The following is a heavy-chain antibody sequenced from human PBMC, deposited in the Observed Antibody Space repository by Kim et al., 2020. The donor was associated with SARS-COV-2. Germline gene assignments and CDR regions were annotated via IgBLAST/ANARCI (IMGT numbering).Heavy chain of an antibody. Sequence: GGSLRLSCAASGFTFSSYSMNWVRQAPGKGLEWVSSISSSSSYIYYADSVKGRFTISRDNAKNSLYLQMNSLRAEDTAVYYCARGLFSPTVTTVYYGMDVWGQGTTVTVSS. J-gene: IGHJ6*02. CDR1: GFTFSSYS. CDR2: ISSSSSYI. CDR3: ARGLFSPTVTTVYYGMDV. D-gene: IGHD4-4*01. V-gene: IGHV3-21*01.